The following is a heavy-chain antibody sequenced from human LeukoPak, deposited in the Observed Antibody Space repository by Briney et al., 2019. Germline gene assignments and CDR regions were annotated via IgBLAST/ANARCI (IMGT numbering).Heavy chain of an antibody. CDR1: GYTFTGYY. Sequence: ASVKVSCKASGYTFTGYYMHWVRQAPGQGLEWMGWMNPNSGNTGYAQKFQGRVTMTRDTSTSTVYMELSSLRSEDTAVYYCAREGSYGANWFDPWGQGTLVTVSS. CDR2: MNPNSGNT. J-gene: IGHJ5*02. CDR3: AREGSYGANWFDP. D-gene: IGHD5-18*01. V-gene: IGHV1-8*02.